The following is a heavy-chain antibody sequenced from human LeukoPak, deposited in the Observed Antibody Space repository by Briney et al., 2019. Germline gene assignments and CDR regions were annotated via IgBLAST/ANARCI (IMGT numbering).Heavy chain of an antibody. CDR2: INPDGSNM. CDR1: GFSFSSYW. CDR3: VSGFLQWLY. Sequence: PGGSLRLSCAASGFSFSSYWMSWVCQAPGKGLEWVANINPDGSNMLYVDSVKGRFTISRDNAKNSLYLQMNNLRAEDTAVYFCVSGFLQWLYWGQGTLVTVSS. V-gene: IGHV3-7*01. D-gene: IGHD3-3*01. J-gene: IGHJ4*02.